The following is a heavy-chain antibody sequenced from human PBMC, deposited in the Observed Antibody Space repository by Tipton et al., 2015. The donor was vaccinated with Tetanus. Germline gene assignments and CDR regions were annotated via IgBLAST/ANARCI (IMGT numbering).Heavy chain of an antibody. Sequence: GLVKPSQTLSLTCTVSGGPISSGGYYWSWIRQHSGKRLEWIRDIYYSGSTYYNPSLKSPVTISAYTSKHPFSLKLKSGTAADTAVYYCARDQARGARGWNYFDSWGQGTLVTVSS. D-gene: IGHD1-26*01. CDR2: IYYSGST. CDR3: ARDQARGARGWNYFDS. J-gene: IGHJ4*02. CDR1: GGPISSGGYY. V-gene: IGHV4-31*01.